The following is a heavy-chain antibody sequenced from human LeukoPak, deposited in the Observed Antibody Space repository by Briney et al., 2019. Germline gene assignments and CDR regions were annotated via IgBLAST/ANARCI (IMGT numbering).Heavy chain of an antibody. V-gene: IGHV4-4*07. J-gene: IGHJ4*02. Sequence: PSETLSLTCTVSGGSISDFHWSWIRQPAGKGLEWIGHVNINEGPKYNPSLRSRVIMSTDTSRNQYSLELTSVTAADTAVYYCARDGNTYGPICDYWGKENLVTVS. CDR2: VNINEGP. CDR1: GGSISDFH. CDR3: ARDGNTYGPICDY. D-gene: IGHD3-10*01.